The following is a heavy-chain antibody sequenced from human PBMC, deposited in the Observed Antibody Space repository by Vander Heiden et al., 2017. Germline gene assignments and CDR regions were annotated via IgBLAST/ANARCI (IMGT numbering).Heavy chain of an antibody. CDR2: IYPGDSDT. V-gene: IGHV5-51*01. CDR1: GYRFTSYW. J-gene: IGHJ5*02. CDR3: ARRWCGEFYWFDP. D-gene: IGHD3-10*01. Sequence: EVQLVQSGAEVKKPGESLKISCKGSGYRFTSYWIGWVRQMPGKGLEWMGIIYPGDSDTRYSPAVQGQVTISADKSSSTAYLQWRRMKASDTAMYYYARRWCGEFYWFDPWGQGTMVTVYS.